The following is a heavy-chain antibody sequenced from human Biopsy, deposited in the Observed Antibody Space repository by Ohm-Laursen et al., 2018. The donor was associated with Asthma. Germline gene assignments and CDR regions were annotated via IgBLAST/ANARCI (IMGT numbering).Heavy chain of an antibody. CDR1: GGSVSSGNNS. V-gene: IGHV4-30-2*01. Sequence: QTLSLTCAVSGGSVSSGNNSWTWIRQPPGKGLEWIGEIDQSGYTNYNPSLKSRVTISADTSKNQFHLNLSSVTAADTAVYFCARAAITGIRGWFDPWGQGTQVTVSS. CDR3: ARAAITGIRGWFDP. CDR2: IDQSGYT. J-gene: IGHJ5*02. D-gene: IGHD1-20*01.